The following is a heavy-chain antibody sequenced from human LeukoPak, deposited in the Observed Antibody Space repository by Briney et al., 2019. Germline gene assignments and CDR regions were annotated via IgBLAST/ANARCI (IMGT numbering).Heavy chain of an antibody. J-gene: IGHJ6*02. CDR1: GGPISSYY. CDR2: IYYSGST. V-gene: IGHV4-59*01. Sequence: PSETLSLTCTVSGGPISSYYWSWIRQPPGKGLEWIGYIYYSGSTNYNPSLKSRVTISVDTSKNQFSLKLSSVTAADTAVYYCARGIVVVPAAISYYGMDVWGQGTTVTDSS. D-gene: IGHD2-2*01. CDR3: ARGIVVVPAAISYYGMDV.